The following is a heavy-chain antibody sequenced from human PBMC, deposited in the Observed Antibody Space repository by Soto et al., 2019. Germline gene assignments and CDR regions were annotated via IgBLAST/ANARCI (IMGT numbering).Heavy chain of an antibody. CDR1: GFTFSSYW. D-gene: IGHD6-13*01. CDR2: INSDGSST. Sequence: GGSLRLSCAASGFTFSSYWMHWVHQAPGKGLVWVSRINSDGSSTSYADSVKGRFTISRDNAKNTLYLQMNSLRAEDTAVYYCARYSSSWSFDYWGQGTLVTVSS. V-gene: IGHV3-74*01. J-gene: IGHJ4*02. CDR3: ARYSSSWSFDY.